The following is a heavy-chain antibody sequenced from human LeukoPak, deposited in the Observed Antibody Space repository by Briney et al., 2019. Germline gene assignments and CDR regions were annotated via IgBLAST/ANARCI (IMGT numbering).Heavy chain of an antibody. J-gene: IGHJ4*02. CDR3: AKDLIPKVTGVEFDY. D-gene: IGHD3-9*01. Sequence: PGGSLRLSCAASGFTFSSYAMSWVRQAPGKGLEWVSAISGSGGSTYYADSVKGRFTISRDNSKNTLYLQMNSLRVEDTALYYCAKDLIPKVTGVEFDYWGQGNLVTVST. V-gene: IGHV3-23*01. CDR2: ISGSGGST. CDR1: GFTFSSYA.